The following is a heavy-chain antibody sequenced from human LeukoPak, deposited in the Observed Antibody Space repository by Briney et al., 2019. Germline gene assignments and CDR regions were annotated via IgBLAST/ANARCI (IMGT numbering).Heavy chain of an antibody. CDR3: ARDTSGYGAFDI. J-gene: IGHJ3*02. CDR1: GFSFSNAW. Sequence: GRSLRPSCAASGFSFSNAWMTWVRQAPGKGLEWVSSISSSSSYIYYADSVKGRFTISRDNAKNSLYLQMNSLRAEDTAVYYCARDTSGYGAFDIWGQGTMVTVSS. D-gene: IGHD5-12*01. CDR2: ISSSSSYI. V-gene: IGHV3-21*01.